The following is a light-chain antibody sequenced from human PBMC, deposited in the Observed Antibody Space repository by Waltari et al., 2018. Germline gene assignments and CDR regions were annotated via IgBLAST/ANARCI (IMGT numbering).Light chain of an antibody. V-gene: IGKV1-5*03. Sequence: DIQMTQSPSTLSASVADRVTITCRASQSVSTWLAWYQQKPGKAPKLLIYKASTLETGVPSRFSGSGSGTEFTLTISSLQPDDFATYYCQQYNSYPCTFGQGSKVEI. CDR3: QQYNSYPCT. CDR2: KAS. J-gene: IGKJ1*01. CDR1: QSVSTW.